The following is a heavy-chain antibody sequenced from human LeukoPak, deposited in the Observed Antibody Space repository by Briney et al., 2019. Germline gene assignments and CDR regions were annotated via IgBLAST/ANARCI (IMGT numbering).Heavy chain of an antibody. Sequence: KAGGSLRLSCAASGFTFSDYYMSWIRQAPGKGLEWVSYISSSGSTIYYADSVKGRFTISRDNAKNSLYLQMNSLRAEDTAVYYCASLGMYDILTGYENFDYWGQGTLVTVSS. D-gene: IGHD3-9*01. V-gene: IGHV3-11*01. J-gene: IGHJ4*02. CDR3: ASLGMYDILTGYENFDY. CDR1: GFTFSDYY. CDR2: ISSSGSTI.